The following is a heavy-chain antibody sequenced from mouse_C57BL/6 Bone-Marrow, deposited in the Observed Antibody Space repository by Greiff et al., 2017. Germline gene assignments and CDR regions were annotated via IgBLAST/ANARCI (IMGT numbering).Heavy chain of an antibody. J-gene: IGHJ4*01. Sequence: QVQLQQSGAELVRPGASVTLSCKASGYTFTDYEMHWVKQTPVHGLEWIGAIDPETGGTAYNQKFKGKAILTADKSSSTAYMELRSLTSEDSAVYYGRSYYGKGYAMDYWGQGTSVTVSS. CDR3: RSYYGKGYAMDY. CDR2: IDPETGGT. V-gene: IGHV1-15*01. CDR1: GYTFTDYE. D-gene: IGHD2-10*01.